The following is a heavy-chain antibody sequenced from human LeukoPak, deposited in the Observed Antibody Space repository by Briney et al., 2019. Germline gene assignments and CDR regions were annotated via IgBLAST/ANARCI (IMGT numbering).Heavy chain of an antibody. V-gene: IGHV3-72*01. CDR3: ARARSIGYCSSTSCPLDY. Sequence: GGSLRLSCAASGFIFSDHNMDWVRQAPGKGLEWVGRIRNKAKSYTTEYAASVKGRFTISRDDSKNSLYLQMNSLRTEDTAVYYCARARSIGYCSSTSCPLDYWGQGTLVTVSS. J-gene: IGHJ4*02. CDR1: GFIFSDHN. D-gene: IGHD2-2*01. CDR2: IRNKAKSYTT.